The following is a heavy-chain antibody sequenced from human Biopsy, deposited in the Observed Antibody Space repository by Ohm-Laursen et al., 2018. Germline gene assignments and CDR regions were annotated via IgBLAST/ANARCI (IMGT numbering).Heavy chain of an antibody. CDR3: ATKLTGYFHH. Sequence: SSVKVSCKVSEYTLTELPIHWVRQAPGQGLEWLGGNIPILGTGNYAQKFQDRVTVAADTSTSTATMELRSLRSDDTAVYYCATKLTGYFHHWGQGTLVIVSS. CDR1: EYTLTELP. D-gene: IGHD3-9*01. CDR2: NIPILGTG. V-gene: IGHV1-69*06. J-gene: IGHJ1*01.